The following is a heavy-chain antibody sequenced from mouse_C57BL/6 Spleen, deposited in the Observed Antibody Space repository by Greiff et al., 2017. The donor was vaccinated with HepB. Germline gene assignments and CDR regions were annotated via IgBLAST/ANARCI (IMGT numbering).Heavy chain of an antibody. J-gene: IGHJ1*03. CDR1: GYSITSGYY. CDR2: ISYDGSN. Sequence: EVQLVESGPGLVKPSQSLSLTCSVTGYSITSGYYWNWIRQFPGNKLEWMGYISYDGSNNYNPSLKNRISITRDTSKNQFFLKLNSVTTEDTATYYCARDNYDYDGWYFDVWGTGTTVTVSS. CDR3: ARDNYDYDGWYFDV. V-gene: IGHV3-6*01. D-gene: IGHD2-4*01.